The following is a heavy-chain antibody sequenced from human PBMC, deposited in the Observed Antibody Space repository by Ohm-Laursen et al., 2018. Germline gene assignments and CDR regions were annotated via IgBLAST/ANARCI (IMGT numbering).Heavy chain of an antibody. CDR3: ARRGPGTDAFDI. V-gene: IGHV4-59*12. CDR1: GGSISSYY. Sequence: GTLSLTCTVSGGSISSYYWSWIRQPPGKGLEWIGYIYYSGSTYYNPSLKSLVTISVDTSKNQFSLKLSSVTAADTAVYYCARRGPGTDAFDIWGQGTMVTVSS. D-gene: IGHD1/OR15-1a*01. CDR2: IYYSGST. J-gene: IGHJ3*02.